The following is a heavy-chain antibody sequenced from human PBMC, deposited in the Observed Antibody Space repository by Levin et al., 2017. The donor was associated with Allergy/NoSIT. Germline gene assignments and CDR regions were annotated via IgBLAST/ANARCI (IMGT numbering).Heavy chain of an antibody. CDR3: AKDIAAAGTFDFGMDV. D-gene: IGHD6-13*01. Sequence: SGGSLRLSCAASGFTFDDYSMHWVRQAPGKGLEWVSLISWDGGRTDYADSVKGRFTISRDNSKNSLYLQMNSLRTEDTALYYCAKDIAAAGTFDFGMDVWGQGTTVTVSS. V-gene: IGHV3-43*01. CDR2: ISWDGGRT. J-gene: IGHJ6*02. CDR1: GFTFDDYS.